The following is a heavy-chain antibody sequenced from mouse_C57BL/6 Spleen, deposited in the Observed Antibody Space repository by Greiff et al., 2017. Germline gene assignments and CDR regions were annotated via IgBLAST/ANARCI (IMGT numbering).Heavy chain of an antibody. Sequence: EVMLVESGGGLVKPGGSLKLSCAASGFTFSDYGMHWVRQAPEKGLEWVAYISSGSSTIYYADTVKGRFTISRDNAKNTLFLQMTSLRSEDTAMYYCARAYYYGSSWAMDYWGQGTSVTVSS. D-gene: IGHD1-1*01. J-gene: IGHJ4*01. V-gene: IGHV5-17*01. CDR3: ARAYYYGSSWAMDY. CDR2: ISSGSSTI. CDR1: GFTFSDYG.